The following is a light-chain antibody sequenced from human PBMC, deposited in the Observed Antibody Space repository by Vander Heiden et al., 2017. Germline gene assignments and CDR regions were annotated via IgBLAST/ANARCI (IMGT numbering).Light chain of an antibody. V-gene: IGKV4-1*01. CDR1: QSVLYGSTSKSC. CDR2: WAS. J-gene: IGKJ2*01. CDR3: LQYYVAPYT. Sequence: DIVMTQSPDSLAVSLGERVTINCKSSQSVLYGSTSKSCLAWYQQKPGQPPKLLIYWASTRESGVPDRFSGSGSATDFTLTISSLQAEDVAVYYCLQYYVAPYTFGQGTKLQIK.